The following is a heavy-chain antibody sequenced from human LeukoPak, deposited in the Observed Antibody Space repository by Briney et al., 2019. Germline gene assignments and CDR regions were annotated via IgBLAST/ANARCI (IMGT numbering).Heavy chain of an antibody. CDR1: GFTFSSYS. CDR2: ISSSSSYI. CDR3: ASLEMATAGNFDY. V-gene: IGHV3-21*04. Sequence: GGSLRLSCAASGFTFSSYSMNWVRQAPGKGLEWVSSISSSSSYIYYADSVKGRFTISRDNAKNTLYPQMNSLRAEDTAVYYCASLEMATAGNFDYWGQGTLVTVSS. J-gene: IGHJ4*02. D-gene: IGHD5-24*01.